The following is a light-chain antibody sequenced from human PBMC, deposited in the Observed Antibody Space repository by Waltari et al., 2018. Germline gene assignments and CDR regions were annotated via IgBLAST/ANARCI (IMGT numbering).Light chain of an antibody. Sequence: QSALTQPRSVSGSPGQAVTLPCPGTSSDVGVYNSASWYQQHPGRAPRLIIYDVKKRPSGVPDRFSGSKSVNTASLTISGLQAEDEADYFCCSYDDNSYVFGTGTKVTVL. V-gene: IGLV2-11*01. CDR1: SSDVGVYNS. CDR3: CSYDDNSYV. J-gene: IGLJ1*01. CDR2: DVK.